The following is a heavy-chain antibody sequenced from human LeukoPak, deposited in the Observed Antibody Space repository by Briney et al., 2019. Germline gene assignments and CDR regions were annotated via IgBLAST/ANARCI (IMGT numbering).Heavy chain of an antibody. CDR2: INHSGST. Sequence: PSETLSLTCAVYGGSFSGYYWSWIRQPPGKGLEWIGEINHSGSTNYNPSLKSRVTISVDTSKNQFSLKLSSVTAADTAVYYCAREEMTGYCSSTSCYHPFDYWGQGTLVTVSS. V-gene: IGHV4-34*01. D-gene: IGHD2-2*01. CDR3: AREEMTGYCSSTSCYHPFDY. J-gene: IGHJ4*02. CDR1: GGSFSGYY.